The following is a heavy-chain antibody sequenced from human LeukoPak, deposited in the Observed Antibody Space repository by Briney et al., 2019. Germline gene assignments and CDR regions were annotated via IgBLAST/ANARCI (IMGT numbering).Heavy chain of an antibody. CDR2: INPSGGST. J-gene: IGHJ4*02. CDR3: ARAAIPDYYDSSFYYIGY. Sequence: ASVKVSCKASGYTFTSYYMHWVRQAPGQGLEWMGIINPSGGSTSYAQKFQGRVTMTRDMSTSTVYMELSSLRSEDTAVYYCARAAIPDYYDSSFYYIGYWGQGTLVTVSS. V-gene: IGHV1-46*01. D-gene: IGHD3-22*01. CDR1: GYTFTSYY.